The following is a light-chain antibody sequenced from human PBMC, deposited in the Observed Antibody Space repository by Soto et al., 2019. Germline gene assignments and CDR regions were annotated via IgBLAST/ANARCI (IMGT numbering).Light chain of an antibody. Sequence: DIQMTQSPSTLSASVGDRVTITCRASQSISSGLAWYQQKPGKAPKLLIYKASSLQSGVPSRFSGSGSRPEFILTISNLQPDDFATYYCQQYNGYPLTFGGGTKVEIK. J-gene: IGKJ4*01. CDR3: QQYNGYPLT. CDR2: KAS. V-gene: IGKV1-5*03. CDR1: QSISSG.